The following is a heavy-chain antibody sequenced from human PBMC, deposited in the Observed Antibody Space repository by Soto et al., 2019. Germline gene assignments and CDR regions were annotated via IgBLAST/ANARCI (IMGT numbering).Heavy chain of an antibody. CDR1: VYSLSSGYY. CDR2: IYHSGTT. J-gene: IGHJ4*02. Sequence: SEALSLTCDVSVYSLSSGYYWAWVRQPPGKGLEWIASIYHSGTTYYNPSLKSRVTISVDTSKNQFSLKLSSVTAADTAVYYCARVVAAAGNYFDYWGQGTLVTVSS. D-gene: IGHD6-13*01. CDR3: ARVVAAAGNYFDY. V-gene: IGHV4-38-2*01.